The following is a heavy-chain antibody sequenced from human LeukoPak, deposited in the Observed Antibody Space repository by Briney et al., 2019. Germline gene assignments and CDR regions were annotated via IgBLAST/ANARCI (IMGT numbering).Heavy chain of an antibody. V-gene: IGHV3-30-3*01. CDR2: ISYDGSNK. Sequence: GGSLRLSCAASGFTFSSYAMHWVRQAPGKGLEWVAVISYDGSNKYYADSVKGRFTISRDNSKNTLYLQMNSLRAEDTAVYYCARGYSSGLHFDYWGQGTLVTVSS. D-gene: IGHD6-19*01. CDR1: GFTFSSYA. J-gene: IGHJ4*02. CDR3: ARGYSSGLHFDY.